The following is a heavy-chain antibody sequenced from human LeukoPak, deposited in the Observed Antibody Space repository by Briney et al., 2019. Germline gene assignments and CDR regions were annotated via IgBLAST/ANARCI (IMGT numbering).Heavy chain of an antibody. J-gene: IGHJ4*02. D-gene: IGHD6-13*01. Sequence: TETLSLTCTVSGGSISSSSYYWGWIRQPPGKWLEWIGSIYYSGSTYYNPSLKSRVTISVDTSKNQFSLKLSSVTAADTAVYYCARHNPYSSSWPFFDYWGQGTPVTISS. CDR2: IYYSGST. CDR3: ARHNPYSSSWPFFDY. CDR1: GGSISSSSYY. V-gene: IGHV4-39*01.